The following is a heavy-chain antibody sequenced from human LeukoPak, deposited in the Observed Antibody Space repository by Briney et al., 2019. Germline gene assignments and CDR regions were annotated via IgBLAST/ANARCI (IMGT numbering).Heavy chain of an antibody. V-gene: IGHV3-11*06. Sequence: LSCAXSGFTFSDXXXXWIRQAPXKGLEXLSYISSTSRYTNYADSVKGRFTISRDNAKSSLYLQMNSLRAEDTAVYYCASSSTSXYXDFDYWGQGTLVTVSS. CDR1: GFTFSDXX. CDR3: ASSSTSXYXDFDY. D-gene: IGHD3-22*01. J-gene: IGHJ4*02. CDR2: ISSTSRYT.